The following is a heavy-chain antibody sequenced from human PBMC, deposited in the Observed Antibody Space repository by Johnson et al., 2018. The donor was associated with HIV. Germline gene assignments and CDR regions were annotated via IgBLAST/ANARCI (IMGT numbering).Heavy chain of an antibody. CDR2: TTYDGTNK. D-gene: IGHD6-13*01. Sequence: QVQLVESGGGVVQPGRSLRLSCAASGFSFSSYPMHWVRQAPGKGLEWVAVTTYDGTNKYYADSVKGRFTISRDNSKNTLYLQMNRLRAEDTAVYYCASSGLGEQQLSAFDIWGQGTMVT. CDR1: GFSFSSYP. J-gene: IGHJ3*02. CDR3: ASSGLGEQQLSAFDI. V-gene: IGHV3-30*04.